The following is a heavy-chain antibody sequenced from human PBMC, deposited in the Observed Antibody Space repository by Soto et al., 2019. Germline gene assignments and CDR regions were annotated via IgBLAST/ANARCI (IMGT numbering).Heavy chain of an antibody. CDR2: ISAYNGNT. V-gene: IGHV1-18*01. D-gene: IGHD1-26*01. J-gene: IGHJ5*02. CDR1: GYTFTSYG. Sequence: GSVKVSCKASGYTFTSYGISWVRQAPGQGLEWRGWISAYNGNTNYAQKLQGRVTMTTDTSTRTAYMGLRSLRSDDTAVYYCARASGSSYWFDPWGQGTLVTVSS. CDR3: ARASGSSYWFDP.